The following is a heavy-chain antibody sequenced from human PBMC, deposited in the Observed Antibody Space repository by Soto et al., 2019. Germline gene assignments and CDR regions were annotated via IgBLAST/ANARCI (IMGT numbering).Heavy chain of an antibody. CDR3: ARGKIIEP. V-gene: IGHV4-59*01. CDR1: GGSISTYY. CDR2: VHYSGTT. Sequence: QVQLQESGPGLVKPSETLSLTCTVSGGSISTYYWTWIRQPPGKGLEWIGYVHYSGTTNYNPSLKSRVTMSVDTSKNQFSLKLRSVTAADTAVYYCARGKIIEPWGQGTLVTVSS. J-gene: IGHJ5*02.